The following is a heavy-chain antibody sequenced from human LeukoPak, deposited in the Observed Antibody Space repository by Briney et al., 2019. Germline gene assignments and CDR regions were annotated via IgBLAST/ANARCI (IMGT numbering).Heavy chain of an antibody. CDR3: ARKTSGYFYYFDY. J-gene: IGHJ4*02. V-gene: IGHV4-34*01. CDR2: INHSGST. Sequence: SETLSLTCAVYGGSFSGYYWNWIRQPPGKGLEWIGEINHSGSTNYNPSLKSRVTISVDTSKNQFSLKLSSVTAADTAVYYCARKTSGYFYYFDYWGQGTLVTVSS. D-gene: IGHD3-22*01. CDR1: GGSFSGYY.